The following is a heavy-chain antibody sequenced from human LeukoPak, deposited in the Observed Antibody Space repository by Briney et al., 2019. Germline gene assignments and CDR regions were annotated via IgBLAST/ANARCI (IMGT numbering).Heavy chain of an antibody. CDR1: GFTFSNAW. CDR3: AKVREAYSSGWPPTIFDY. V-gene: IGHV3-15*01. D-gene: IGHD6-19*01. J-gene: IGHJ4*02. CDR2: IKSKTDGGTT. Sequence: GGSLRLSCAASGFTFSNAWMSWVRQAPGKGLEWVGRIKSKTDGGTTDYAAPVKGRFTISRDDSKNTLYLQMNSLKTEDTAVYYCAKVREAYSSGWPPTIFDYWGQGTLVTVSS.